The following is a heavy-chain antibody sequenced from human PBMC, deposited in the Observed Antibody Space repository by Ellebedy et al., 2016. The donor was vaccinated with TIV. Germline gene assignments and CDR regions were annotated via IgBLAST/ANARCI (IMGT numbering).Heavy chain of an antibody. J-gene: IGHJ4*02. CDR1: GFTFSSYD. D-gene: IGHD3-3*01. CDR2: IGTAGDT. Sequence: GESLKISCAASGFTFSSYDMHWVRQATGKGLEWVSAIGTAGDTYYPGSVKGRFTISRENAKNTLYLQMNSLRAEDTAVYYCAKSSVLRFLEWVLFDYWGQGTLVTVSS. V-gene: IGHV3-13*01. CDR3: AKSSVLRFLEWVLFDY.